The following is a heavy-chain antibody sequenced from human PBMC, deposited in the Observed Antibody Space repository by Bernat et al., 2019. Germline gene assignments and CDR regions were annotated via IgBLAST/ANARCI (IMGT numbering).Heavy chain of an antibody. J-gene: IGHJ3*02. CDR3: ARGDPKMTIVVVPAEPRGSAFDI. CDR1: GGSFSGYY. Sequence: QVPLQQWGAGLLKPSETLSLTCAVYGGSFSGYYWSWIRQPPGKGLEWIGEINHSGSTNYNPSLKSRVTISVDTSKNQFSLKLSSVTAADTAVYYCARGDPKMTIVVVPAEPRGSAFDIWGQGTMVTVSS. D-gene: IGHD2-2*01. V-gene: IGHV4-34*01. CDR2: INHSGST.